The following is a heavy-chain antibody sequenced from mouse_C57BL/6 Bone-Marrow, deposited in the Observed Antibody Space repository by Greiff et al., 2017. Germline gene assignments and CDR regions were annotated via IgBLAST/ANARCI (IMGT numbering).Heavy chain of an antibody. CDR3: TREYYDGYLLYFDY. V-gene: IGHV5-9-1*02. Sequence: EVKLLESGEGLVKPGGSLKLSCAASGFTFSSYAMSWVRQTPEKRLEWVAYISRGGDYIYYADTVKGRFTISRDNARNTLYLQMSSLKSEDTAMYYCTREYYDGYLLYFDYWGQGTTLTVSS. CDR2: ISRGGDYI. D-gene: IGHD2-3*01. CDR1: GFTFSSYA. J-gene: IGHJ2*01.